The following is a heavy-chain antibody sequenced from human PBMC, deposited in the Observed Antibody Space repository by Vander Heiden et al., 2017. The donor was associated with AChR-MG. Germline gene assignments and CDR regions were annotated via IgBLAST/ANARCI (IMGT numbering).Heavy chain of an antibody. D-gene: IGHD3-10*01. J-gene: IGHJ4*02. CDR3: ARGGPFDF. CDR2: ISGSRRSI. Sequence: EVQLVKSGGGLVKPGGSLRLSCAASGFTFSSYSMSWVRQAPGKGLEWVSSISGSRRSIYYADSLKDRFTISRDNAKGSLYMRMNSLRAEDTAIYYCARGGPFDFWGQGTLVTVSS. V-gene: IGHV3-21*06. CDR1: GFTFSSYS.